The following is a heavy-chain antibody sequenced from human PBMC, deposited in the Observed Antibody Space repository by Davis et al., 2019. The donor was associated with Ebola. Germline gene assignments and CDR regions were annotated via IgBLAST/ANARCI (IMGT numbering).Heavy chain of an antibody. CDR2: INAGNGNT. CDR1: GYTFTSYG. Sequence: ASVKVSCKASGYTFTSYGISWVRQAPGQRLEWMGWINAGNGNTKYSQKFQGRVTITRDTSASTAYMELSSLRSEDTAVYYCAAEGHSGYGHYPYWGQGTLVTVSS. J-gene: IGHJ4*02. D-gene: IGHD5-12*01. CDR3: AAEGHSGYGHYPY. V-gene: IGHV1-3*01.